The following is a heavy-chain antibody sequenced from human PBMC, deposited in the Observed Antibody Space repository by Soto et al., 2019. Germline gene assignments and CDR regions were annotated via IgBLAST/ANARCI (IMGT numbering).Heavy chain of an antibody. D-gene: IGHD5-18*01. Sequence: PGGSLRLSCAASGFTFSSYGMHWVRQAPGKGLEWVAVISYDGSNKYYADSVKGRFTISRDNSKNTLYLQMNSLRAEDTAVYYCAKGRRGYSYPQPFDPWGQGTLVTVSS. CDR1: GFTFSSYG. V-gene: IGHV3-30*18. CDR2: ISYDGSNK. CDR3: AKGRRGYSYPQPFDP. J-gene: IGHJ5*02.